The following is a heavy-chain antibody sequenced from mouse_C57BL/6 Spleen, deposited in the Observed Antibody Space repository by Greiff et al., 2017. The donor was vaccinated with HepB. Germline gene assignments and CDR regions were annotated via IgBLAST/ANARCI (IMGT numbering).Heavy chain of an antibody. CDR2: ISDGGSYT. V-gene: IGHV5-4*01. CDR3: AREDSSGYGYFDY. J-gene: IGHJ2*01. CDR1: GFTFSSYA. D-gene: IGHD3-2*02. Sequence: EVQLVESGGGLVKPGGSLKLSCAASGFTFSSYAMSWVRQTPEKRLEWVATISDGGSYTYYPDNVKGRFTISRDNAKNNLYLQMSHLKSEDTAMYYCAREDSSGYGYFDYWGQGTTLTVSS.